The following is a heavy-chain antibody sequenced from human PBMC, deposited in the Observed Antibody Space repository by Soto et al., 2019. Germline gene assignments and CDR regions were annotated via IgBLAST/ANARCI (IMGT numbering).Heavy chain of an antibody. J-gene: IGHJ6*03. Sequence: PSETLSLTCTFSGGSISSYYWSWIRQPPGKGLEWIGYIYYSGSTNYNPSLKSRVTISVDTSKNQFSLKLSSVTAADTAVYYCARREYYYGSGSYDYYMDVWGKGTTVTVSS. CDR3: ARREYYYGSGSYDYYMDV. D-gene: IGHD3-10*01. V-gene: IGHV4-59*08. CDR1: GGSISSYY. CDR2: IYYSGST.